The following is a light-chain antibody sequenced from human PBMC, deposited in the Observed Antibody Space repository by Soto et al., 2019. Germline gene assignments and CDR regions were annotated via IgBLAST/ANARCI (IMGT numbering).Light chain of an antibody. CDR1: QDIASY. CDR2: LAS. CDR3: QSLNSFPLT. Sequence: IQLTQSPSSLSASVGDRVTITCRASQDIASYLAWYQQKPGKAPKLLIYLASTLQRGVPSRFSGSGSGTDFTLTISSLQPEDVATYYCQSLNSFPLTFGGGAKVEIK. V-gene: IGKV1-9*01. J-gene: IGKJ4*01.